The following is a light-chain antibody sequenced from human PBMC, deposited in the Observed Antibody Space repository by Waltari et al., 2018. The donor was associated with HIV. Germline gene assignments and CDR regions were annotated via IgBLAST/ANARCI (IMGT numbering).Light chain of an antibody. V-gene: IGLV2-14*01. CDR3: SSYSSSITLYVV. CDR1: SSDVGGYNY. Sequence: QSALTQPASVSGSPGQSTTISCTGTSSDVGGYNYVSWYQHHPGQAPKLMISEVSNRPSGVSNRFSGSKSGNTASLTIYGLQAEDEADYYCSSYSSSITLYVVFGGGTKLTVL. J-gene: IGLJ2*01. CDR2: EVS.